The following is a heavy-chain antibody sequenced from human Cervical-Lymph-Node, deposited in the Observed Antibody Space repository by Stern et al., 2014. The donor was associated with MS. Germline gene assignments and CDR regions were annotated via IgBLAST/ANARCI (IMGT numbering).Heavy chain of an antibody. V-gene: IGHV3-48*04. CDR3: ARSDDAYYNMDV. Sequence: EVQLVESGGGLVQPGGSLRLSCGASGFSLSSYSMSWVRQAPGKGLEWISYITSGSRTIHYADSVKGRFTISRDNARNSLYLQMNSLRGEDTAMYYCARSDDAYYNMDVWGQGTTVTVSS. D-gene: IGHD3-10*01. CDR1: GFSLSSYS. J-gene: IGHJ6*02. CDR2: ITSGSRTI.